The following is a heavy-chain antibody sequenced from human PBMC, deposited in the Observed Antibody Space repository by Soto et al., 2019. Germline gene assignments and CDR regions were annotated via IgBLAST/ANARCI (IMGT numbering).Heavy chain of an antibody. CDR2: INHSGST. J-gene: IGHJ4*02. D-gene: IGHD3-10*01. CDR1: GGSFSGYY. V-gene: IGHV4-34*01. Sequence: PSETPSLTCAVYGGSFSGYYLSWIRQPPGKGLECIGEINHSGSTNYNPSLKSRVTISVDTSKNQFSLKLSSVTAADTAVYYCAREGQIWFGELYPFDYWGQGTLVTVYS. CDR3: AREGQIWFGELYPFDY.